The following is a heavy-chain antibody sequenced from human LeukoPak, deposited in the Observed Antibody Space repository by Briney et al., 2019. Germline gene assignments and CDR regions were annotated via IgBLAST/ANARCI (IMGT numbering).Heavy chain of an antibody. CDR1: GYTFTSYD. Sequence: GASVKVSCKTSGYTFTSYDINWVRQAPGQGLEWMGWINPNSGGTNYAQKFQGRVTMTRDTSISTAYMELSRLRSDDTAVYYCARDRITMVRGVMGYWGQGTLVTVSS. CDR2: INPNSGGT. V-gene: IGHV1-2*02. D-gene: IGHD3-10*01. CDR3: ARDRITMVRGVMGY. J-gene: IGHJ4*02.